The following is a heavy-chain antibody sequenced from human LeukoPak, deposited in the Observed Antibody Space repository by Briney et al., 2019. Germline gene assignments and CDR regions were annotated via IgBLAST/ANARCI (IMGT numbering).Heavy chain of an antibody. Sequence: GGSLRLSCAASGFTFSDFYMSWFRQSPGKGLEWVANIQQTGRDKYYVDSVKGRFTISRDNAKNSLFLQMNSLRGDDTAVYYCAREGIQGGTDDAFDIWGQGTTVTVS. D-gene: IGHD3-10*01. CDR3: AREGIQGGTDDAFDI. V-gene: IGHV3-7*01. CDR1: GFTFSDFY. CDR2: IQQTGRDK. J-gene: IGHJ3*02.